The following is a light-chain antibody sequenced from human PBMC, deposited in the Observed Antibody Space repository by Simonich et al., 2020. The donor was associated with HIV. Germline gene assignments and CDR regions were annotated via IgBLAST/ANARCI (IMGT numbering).Light chain of an antibody. V-gene: IGKV1-NL1*01. CDR3: QQYNSYSIT. CDR1: KGIGNS. J-gene: IGKJ3*01. CDR2: AAS. Sequence: DIPMTQSPSTLSASVGDRVTITCRASKGIGNSLAWYQQKPGKAPKLLLYAASRVESGVPSRFSGSGSGTEFTLTISSLQPDDFATYYCQQYNSYSITFGPGTKVDIK.